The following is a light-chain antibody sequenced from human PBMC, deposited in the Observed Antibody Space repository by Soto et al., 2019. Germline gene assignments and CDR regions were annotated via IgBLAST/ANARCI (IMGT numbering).Light chain of an antibody. CDR2: AAS. Sequence: AIRMTQSPSSFSASTGDRVTITCRASQGINSYLAWYQQKPGKAPKLLIYAASTLQSGFPSRFSGSGSGTDFTLTISCLQSEDFATYYCQQYYSYPQLTFGGGTKVEIK. CDR3: QQYYSYPQLT. CDR1: QGINSY. J-gene: IGKJ4*01. V-gene: IGKV1-8*01.